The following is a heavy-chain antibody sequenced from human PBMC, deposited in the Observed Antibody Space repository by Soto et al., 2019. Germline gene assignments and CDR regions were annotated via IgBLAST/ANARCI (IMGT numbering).Heavy chain of an antibody. CDR2: INSDGSSI. J-gene: IGHJ4*02. D-gene: IGHD6-19*01. CDR1: GFTFSSYW. CDR3: ARETGYSSGWRQDY. Sequence: EVQLVESGGGLVQPGGSPRLSCAASGFTFSSYWMHWVRQAPGKGLVWVSRINSDGSSISYADSVKGRFTISRDNAKNTLYLQMNSLRVEDTAVYYCARETGYSSGWRQDYWGQGTLVAVSS. V-gene: IGHV3-74*01.